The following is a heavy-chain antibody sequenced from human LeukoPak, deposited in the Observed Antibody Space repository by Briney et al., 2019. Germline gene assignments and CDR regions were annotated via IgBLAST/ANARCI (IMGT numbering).Heavy chain of an antibody. J-gene: IGHJ4*02. Sequence: SQTLSLTCTVSGGSISSGGYYWSWIRQHPGRGLEWIGYIYYSGSTYYNPSLKSRVTISVDTSKNQFSLKLSSVTAADTAVYYCARVQGTDYYDSSGYYDLKTFDYWGQGTLVTVSS. D-gene: IGHD3-22*01. CDR1: GGSISSGGYY. CDR3: ARVQGTDYYDSSGYYDLKTFDY. CDR2: IYYSGST. V-gene: IGHV4-31*03.